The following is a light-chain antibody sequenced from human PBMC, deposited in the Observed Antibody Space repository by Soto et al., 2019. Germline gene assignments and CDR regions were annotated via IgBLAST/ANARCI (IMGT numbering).Light chain of an antibody. CDR3: QQYSDSPPT. CDR2: AAS. Sequence: VLTQAPDPLSFSPGESATLSCRASQSVRSSYLAWYQQTPGQTPRLLIYAASDRATGIPDRFSGSGSGTDLTLTIDRLEPEDFAMYYCQQYSDSPPTFGQGTKVDIK. J-gene: IGKJ1*01. CDR1: QSVRSSY. V-gene: IGKV3-20*01.